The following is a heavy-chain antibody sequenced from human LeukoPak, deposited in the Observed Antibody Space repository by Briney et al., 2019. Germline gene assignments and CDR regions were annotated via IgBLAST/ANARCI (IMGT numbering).Heavy chain of an antibody. CDR2: INHSGST. D-gene: IGHD5-24*01. J-gene: IGHJ4*02. CDR1: GGSFSGYS. V-gene: IGHV4-34*01. Sequence: PSETLSLTCAVYGGSFSGYSWSWLRQFPGKGLEWIGEINHSGSTNYNPSLKSRVTISVDTSKNQFSLKLSSVTAADTAVYYCARTREEIDYWGQGTLVTVSS. CDR3: ARTREEIDY.